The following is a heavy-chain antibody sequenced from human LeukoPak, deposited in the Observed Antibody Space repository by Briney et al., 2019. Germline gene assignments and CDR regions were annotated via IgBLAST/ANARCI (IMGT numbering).Heavy chain of an antibody. CDR2: ISGSGGGT. CDR3: ASCVTTVTTSLDY. J-gene: IGHJ4*02. V-gene: IGHV3-23*01. Sequence: GGSLRLSCTASGFTFSNYAMSWVRQAPGKGLEWVAAISGSGGGTYYADSVEGRFTISRDNSKNTLYLQMNSLRAEDTAVYYCASCVTTVTTSLDYWGQGTLVTVSS. D-gene: IGHD4-11*01. CDR1: GFTFSNYA.